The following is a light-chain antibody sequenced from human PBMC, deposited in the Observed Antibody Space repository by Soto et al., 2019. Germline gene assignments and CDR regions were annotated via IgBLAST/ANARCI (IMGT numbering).Light chain of an antibody. CDR1: QSVSSN. J-gene: IGKJ1*01. V-gene: IGKV3-15*01. CDR2: GAS. CDR3: QRYNNWTPVT. Sequence: EIEMTQSPSTLSVSPGERATLSCRASQSVSSNLAWYQQKPGQAPRLLIYGASTRATGIPARFSGSGSGTEFTLTISILQSEDFAVYYCQRYNNWTPVTFGQGTKVDIK.